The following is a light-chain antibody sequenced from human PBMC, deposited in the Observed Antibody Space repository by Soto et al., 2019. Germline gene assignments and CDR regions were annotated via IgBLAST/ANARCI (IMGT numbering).Light chain of an antibody. V-gene: IGKV3-11*01. Sequence: EIVLIQSPATLSLSPGERATLSCRASQSVGSYLAWYQHKPGQAPRLLISDASNRATGIPARFSGSGSETDFTLTISSLEPEDFAIYYCQQRSFSFGPGTKVDIK. J-gene: IGKJ3*01. CDR1: QSVGSY. CDR3: QQRSFS. CDR2: DAS.